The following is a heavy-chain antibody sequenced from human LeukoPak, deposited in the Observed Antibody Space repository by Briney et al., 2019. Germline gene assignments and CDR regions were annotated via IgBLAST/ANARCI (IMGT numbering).Heavy chain of an antibody. J-gene: IGHJ4*02. D-gene: IGHD3-10*01. V-gene: IGHV1-2*06. CDR3: ARGGTEASSGDY. CDR2: INPNSGGT. CDR1: GYTFTSYY. Sequence: ASVKVSCKASGYTFTSYYMHWVRQAPGQGLEWMGRINPNSGGTNYAQKFQGRVTMTRDTSITTAYMDLSRLTYDDTAVYYCARGGTEASSGDYWGQGTLVTVSS.